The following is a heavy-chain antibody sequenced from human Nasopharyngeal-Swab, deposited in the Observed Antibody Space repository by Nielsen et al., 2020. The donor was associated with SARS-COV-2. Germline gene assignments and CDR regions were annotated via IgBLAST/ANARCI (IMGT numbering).Heavy chain of an antibody. CDR2: ISYDGSNK. D-gene: IGHD1-26*01. CDR1: GFTFSSYG. Sequence: GGSLRLSCAASGFTFSSYGMHWVRQAPGKGLEWVAVISYDGSNKYYADSVKGRFTISRDNSKNTLYLQMNSLRAEDTAVYYCAKEPSSGSYPSWGQGILVTVSS. V-gene: IGHV3-30*18. CDR3: AKEPSSGSYPS. J-gene: IGHJ4*02.